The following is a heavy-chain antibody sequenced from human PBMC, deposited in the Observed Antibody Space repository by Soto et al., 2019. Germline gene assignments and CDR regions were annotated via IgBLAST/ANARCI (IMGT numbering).Heavy chain of an antibody. CDR2: MNPNSGNT. J-gene: IGHJ3*02. CDR1: GYTFTSYD. CDR3: ARGGSYYDSSGYYRNRDAFDI. V-gene: IGHV1-8*01. Sequence: ASVKVSCKASGYTFTSYDINWVRQATGQGLEWMGWMNPNSGNTGYAQKFQGGVTMTRNTSISTAYMELSSLRSEDTAVYYCARGGSYYDSSGYYRNRDAFDIWGQGTMVTVSS. D-gene: IGHD3-22*01.